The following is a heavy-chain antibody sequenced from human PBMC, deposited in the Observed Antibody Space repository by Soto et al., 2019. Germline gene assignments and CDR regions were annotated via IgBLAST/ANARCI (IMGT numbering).Heavy chain of an antibody. V-gene: IGHV3-66*01. Sequence: EVQLVESGGTLVQPGGSLKLSCAASGFDASVDFMTWVRQAPGKGLEWVTAINNAGSTFYADSVKGRFSISRDDSKNTLYLQMNSLRVEDTAMYYCVRENYYYGMDVWGQGTAVTVSS. J-gene: IGHJ6*02. CDR3: VRENYYYGMDV. CDR2: INNAGST. CDR1: GFDASVDF.